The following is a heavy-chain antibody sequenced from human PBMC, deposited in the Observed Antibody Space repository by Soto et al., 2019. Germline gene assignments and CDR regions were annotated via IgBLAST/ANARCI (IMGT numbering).Heavy chain of an antibody. CDR3: ARFSSGWSSAFDI. V-gene: IGHV3-7*01. D-gene: IGHD6-19*01. Sequence: PGGSLRLPCAASGFTLSSYWESWGRQAPGKGLEWVANIKRDGSEKYYVDSVKGRFTISRDNPKNSLYLQMNSLRAEDTAVYYCARFSSGWSSAFDIWGQGTMVTVSS. CDR1: GFTLSSYW. J-gene: IGHJ3*02. CDR2: IKRDGSEK.